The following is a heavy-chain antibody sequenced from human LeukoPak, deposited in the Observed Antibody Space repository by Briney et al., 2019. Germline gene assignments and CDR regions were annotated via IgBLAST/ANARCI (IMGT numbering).Heavy chain of an antibody. CDR2: IYYTGRT. D-gene: IGHD3-10*01. V-gene: IGHV4-39*01. CDR1: DGSISSSSYY. J-gene: IGHJ4*02. Sequence: SETLSLTCTVSDGSISSSSYYWGWIRQPPGKGLESIGNIYYTGRTFYNPSLKSRVTISVDTSKNQFSLKLSSMTAADTAVCYCARHSPLVRGVDFWGQGTLVTVSS. CDR3: ARHSPLVRGVDF.